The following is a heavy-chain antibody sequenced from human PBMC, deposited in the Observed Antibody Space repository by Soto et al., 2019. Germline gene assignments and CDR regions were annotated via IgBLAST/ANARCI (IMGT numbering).Heavy chain of an antibody. CDR2: MNQDGSEK. D-gene: IGHD1-1*01. CDR3: ASQRVSYAMDV. V-gene: IGHV3-7*05. Sequence: EVQLVESGGGLVQPGGSLRLSCTVSGFTFGDYWMTWVRQAPGKGLEWVANMNQDGSEKYYVDSVQGRFAISRDNAKNSLYLQMHSLSAEDTAVYYCASQRVSYAMDVWDQGTTVTVSS. CDR1: GFTFGDYW. J-gene: IGHJ6*02.